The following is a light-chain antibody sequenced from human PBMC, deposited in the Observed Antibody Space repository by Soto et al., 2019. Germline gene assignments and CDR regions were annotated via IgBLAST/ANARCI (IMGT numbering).Light chain of an antibody. CDR2: GAS. CDR1: QSISDT. Sequence: EIGMTQSPATLSVSPGGRVTLSCRASQSISDTIAWYQQKPGQAPRLLIYGASARATGFPARFSGSGSGTDFTLTISSLQSEDFAVYYCQQYNNWPWTFGQGTKVDI. V-gene: IGKV3-15*01. CDR3: QQYNNWPWT. J-gene: IGKJ1*01.